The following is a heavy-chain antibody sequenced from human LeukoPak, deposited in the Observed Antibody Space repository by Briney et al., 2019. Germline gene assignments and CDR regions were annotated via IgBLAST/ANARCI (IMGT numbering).Heavy chain of an antibody. CDR1: GLTFSSFS. J-gene: IGHJ4*02. D-gene: IGHD3-22*01. CDR2: INTVASYI. V-gene: IGHV3-21*06. CDR3: ARLRRNSDKSGFYYYYDY. Sequence: GGSLRLSCAASGLTFSSFSVNWVRQGPGKGLEWVSSINTVASYIYYADSVKGRFTISRDNAKNSLYLQMNSLRAEDTGVYYCARLRRNSDKSGFYYYYDYWGQGTLVTVSS.